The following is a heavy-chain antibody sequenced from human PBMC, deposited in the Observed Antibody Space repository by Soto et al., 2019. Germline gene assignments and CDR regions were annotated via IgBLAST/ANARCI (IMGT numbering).Heavy chain of an antibody. CDR1: GGTFSSYA. CDR3: ATISNAGTTVTTFRHAFDI. D-gene: IGHD4-17*01. Sequence: GASVKVSCKASGGTFSSYAISWVRQAPGQGLEWMGGIIPIFGTANYAQKFQGRVTITADESTSTAYMELSSLRSEDTAVYYCATISNAGTTVTTFRHAFDIWGQGTMVTVSS. J-gene: IGHJ3*02. CDR2: IIPIFGTA. V-gene: IGHV1-69*13.